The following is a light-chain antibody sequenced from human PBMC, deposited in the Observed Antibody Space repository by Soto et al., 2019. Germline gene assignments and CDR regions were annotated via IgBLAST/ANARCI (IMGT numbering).Light chain of an antibody. V-gene: IGKV4-1*01. CDR3: QQYYSTPLT. Sequence: DIVMTQSPDSLAVSLGERATINCKSSQSVLYSSNNKNYLAWYQQKPGQPPKLLIYWASTRESGVPDRFSGSGSGTDFTLTISSLKAEDVAVYYCQQYYSTPLTFGGGTK. J-gene: IGKJ4*01. CDR1: QSVLYSSNNKNY. CDR2: WAS.